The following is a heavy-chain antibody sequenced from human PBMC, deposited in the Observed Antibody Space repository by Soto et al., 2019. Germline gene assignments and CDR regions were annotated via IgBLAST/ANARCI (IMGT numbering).Heavy chain of an antibody. Sequence: SHTLSLTCTVSGGSISSSSYYWGWIRQRPGKGLKGIGSIYYSGSNYYNPSLKSRVNISVDKFKNHFSLKLSSVTAEDTAVYYCATQEVGGSYVYTFDPWGQGTLVTVS. J-gene: IGHJ5*02. CDR1: GGSISSSSYY. V-gene: IGHV4-39*02. CDR3: ATQEVGGSYVYTFDP. D-gene: IGHD1-26*01. CDR2: IYYSGSN.